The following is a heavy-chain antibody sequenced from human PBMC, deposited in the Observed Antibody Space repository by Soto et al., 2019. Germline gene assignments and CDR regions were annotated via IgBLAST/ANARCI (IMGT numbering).Heavy chain of an antibody. D-gene: IGHD5-18*01. CDR2: IYYSGST. V-gene: IGHV4-39*01. Sequence: PSETLSLTCAVSGGSISSSSYYWGWIRQPPGKGLEWIGSIYYSGSTYYNPSLKSRVTISVDTSKNQFSLKLSSVTAADTTLYYCARRYGSCFDYWGQGTLVTVSS. CDR3: ARRYGSCFDY. J-gene: IGHJ4*02. CDR1: GGSISSSSYY.